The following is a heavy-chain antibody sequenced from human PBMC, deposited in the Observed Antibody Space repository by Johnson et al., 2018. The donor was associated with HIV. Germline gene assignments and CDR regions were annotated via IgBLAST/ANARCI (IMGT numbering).Heavy chain of an antibody. CDR3: ARDRGYWDAFDI. J-gene: IGHJ3*02. V-gene: IGHV3-66*01. CDR2: IFTVGDV. D-gene: IGHD3-22*01. Sequence: VQLVESGGGLAQPGGSLRLSCAASGITVSSNYMSWVRQAPGKGLEWVSVIFTVGDVYYADSVTGRFTISRDNSKKTLYLQMNSLRAEDTAVYYCARDRGYWDAFDIWGQGTMVIVSS. CDR1: GITVSSNY.